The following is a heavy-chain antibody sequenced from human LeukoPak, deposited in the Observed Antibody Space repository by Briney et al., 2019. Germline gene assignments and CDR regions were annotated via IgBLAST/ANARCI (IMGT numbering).Heavy chain of an antibody. Sequence: SVKVSCKASGGTFSSYAISWVRQAPGQGLEWMGGIIPIFGTANYAQKFQGRVTITADESTSTAYMELSSLRSEDTAVYYCARGLYSSSWPPGGDYWGQGTLVTVSS. V-gene: IGHV1-69*01. CDR1: GGTFSSYA. J-gene: IGHJ4*02. CDR2: IIPIFGTA. D-gene: IGHD6-13*01. CDR3: ARGLYSSSWPPGGDY.